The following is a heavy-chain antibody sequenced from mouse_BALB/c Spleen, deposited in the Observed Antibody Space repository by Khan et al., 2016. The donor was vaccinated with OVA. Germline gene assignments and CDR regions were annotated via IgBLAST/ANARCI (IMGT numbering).Heavy chain of an antibody. Sequence: QVQLQQSGPEVVRPGVSVKISCKGSGYTFTDYAIHWVKQSHAKSLEWIGVISNFNGNTNYNQKFKGKATMTVDKSSSTAYMELARLTSEDSAIYYWTRSGGYYGSYFDYWGQGTTLTVSS. CDR1: GYTFTDYA. J-gene: IGHJ2*01. D-gene: IGHD1-1*01. CDR3: TRSGGYYGSYFDY. CDR2: ISNFNGNT. V-gene: IGHV1S137*01.